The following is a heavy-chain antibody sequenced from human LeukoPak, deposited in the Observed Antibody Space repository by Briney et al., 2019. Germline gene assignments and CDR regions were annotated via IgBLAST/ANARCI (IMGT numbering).Heavy chain of an antibody. CDR3: AKDRGGGDTAMVHFDY. CDR2: ISYDGSNK. V-gene: IGHV3-30*18. J-gene: IGHJ4*02. D-gene: IGHD5-18*01. CDR1: GFTFNSYG. Sequence: PGGSLRLSCAASGFTFNSYGMHWVRQAPGKGLEWVAVISYDGSNKYYADSVKGRFTISRDNSKNTLYLQMNSLRAEDTAVYYCAKDRGGGDTAMVHFDYWGQGPLVTVSS.